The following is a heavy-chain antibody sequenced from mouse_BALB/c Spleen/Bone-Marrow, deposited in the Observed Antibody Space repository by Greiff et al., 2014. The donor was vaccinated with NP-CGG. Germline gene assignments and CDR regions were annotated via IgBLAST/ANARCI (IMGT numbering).Heavy chain of an antibody. CDR3: ASYFYYAMDY. D-gene: IGHD1-1*01. CDR1: GYSITSGYY. J-gene: IGHJ4*01. V-gene: IGHV3-6*02. Sequence: DVKLQESGPGLVKPSQSLSLTCSVTGYSITSGYYWNWTRQFPGNKLEWMGYISYDGSNNYNPSLKNRISITRDTSKNQFFLKLNSVTTEDTATYYCASYFYYAMDYWGQGTSVTVSS. CDR2: ISYDGSN.